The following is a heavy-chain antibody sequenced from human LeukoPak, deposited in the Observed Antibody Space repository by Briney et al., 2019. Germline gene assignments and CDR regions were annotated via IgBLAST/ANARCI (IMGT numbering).Heavy chain of an antibody. CDR1: GFTFSSYA. J-gene: IGHJ5*02. D-gene: IGHD3-10*01. Sequence: GGSLRLSCAASGFTFSSYAMSWVRQAPGKGLEWVSAISGSGGSTYYADSVKGRFTISGDNSKNTLYLQMNSLRAEDTAVYYCAKGSPDYYGSGRPGWFDPWGQGTLVTVSS. CDR3: AKGSPDYYGSGRPGWFDP. V-gene: IGHV3-23*01. CDR2: ISGSGGST.